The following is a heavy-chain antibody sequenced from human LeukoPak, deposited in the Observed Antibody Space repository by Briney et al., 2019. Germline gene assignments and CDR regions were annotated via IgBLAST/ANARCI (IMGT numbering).Heavy chain of an antibody. D-gene: IGHD2-15*01. CDR1: GGSISSYY. V-gene: IGHV4-59*01. J-gene: IGHJ4*02. Sequence: SETLSLTCTVSGGSISSYYWSWIRQSPGKGLEYIGYIYSSGSTNYNPSLNSRVTISLDTSNNQFSLKLSSVTAADTAVYYCARRYCSGGSCYSAFDYWGQGTLVTVSS. CDR2: IYSSGST. CDR3: ARRYCSGGSCYSAFDY.